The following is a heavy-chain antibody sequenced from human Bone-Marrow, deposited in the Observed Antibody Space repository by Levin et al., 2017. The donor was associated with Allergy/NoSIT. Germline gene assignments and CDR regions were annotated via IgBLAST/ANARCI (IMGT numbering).Heavy chain of an antibody. CDR3: ARSEVYDLVTGTLIDS. CDR2: IKEDGTEE. V-gene: IGHV3-7*01. D-gene: IGHD3-3*01. CDR1: GFNFRSYW. Sequence: HAGGSLRLSCAAYGFNFRSYWMTWVRQPPGKGLEWVANIKEDGTEEYYVDSQRGRFTVSRDNAKNSLYLEITSLRAEDTAVYYCARSEVYDLVTGTLIDSWGQGTLVTVSS. J-gene: IGHJ4*02.